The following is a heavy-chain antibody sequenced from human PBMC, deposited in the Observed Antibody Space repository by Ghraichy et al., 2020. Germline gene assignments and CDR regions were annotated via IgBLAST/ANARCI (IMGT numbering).Heavy chain of an antibody. J-gene: IGHJ4*02. CDR2: ISYDGGED. CDR3: AKEADGDLGGFDY. CDR1: GFTFSSYG. Sequence: GESLNISCAASGFTFSSYGMHWVRQAPGKGLEWVAGISYDGGEDYSVDSVKGRYTISRDNSKNTLFLQMNSLRVEDSAVYYCAKEADGDLGGFDYWGPGARVTVSS. D-gene: IGHD4-17*01. V-gene: IGHV3-30*18.